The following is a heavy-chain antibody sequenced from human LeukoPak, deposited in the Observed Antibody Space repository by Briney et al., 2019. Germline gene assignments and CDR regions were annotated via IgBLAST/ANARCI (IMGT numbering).Heavy chain of an antibody. CDR1: GFTFNSYW. J-gene: IGHJ4*02. CDR3: VRAYYCGSGSYPGDC. D-gene: IGHD3-10*01. CDR2: INSVGSST. V-gene: IGHV3-74*01. Sequence: PGGSLRLSCAASGFTFNSYWMHWVRQAPGKGLVWVSRINSVGSSTTYADSVKGRFTISRDNAKNPLYLQTNRLSAEDTAVYYCVRAYYCGSGSYPGDCWGQGALVTVSS.